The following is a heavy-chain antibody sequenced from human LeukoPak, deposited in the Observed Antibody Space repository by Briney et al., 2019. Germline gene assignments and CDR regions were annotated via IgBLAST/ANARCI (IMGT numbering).Heavy chain of an antibody. CDR2: IYHVGDSP. Sequence: SGTLSLTFPVSGCTISYCYLYGLVRPPPGKGVGLVGNIYHVGDSPYYNPTLKSRVTISVDTAKNQFSLKLNSVTATDTAVYYCVRQERQSNWFDPWGQGTLVIVSS. CDR3: VRQERQSNWFDP. V-gene: IGHV4-38-2*01. J-gene: IGHJ5*02. CDR1: GCTISYCYL.